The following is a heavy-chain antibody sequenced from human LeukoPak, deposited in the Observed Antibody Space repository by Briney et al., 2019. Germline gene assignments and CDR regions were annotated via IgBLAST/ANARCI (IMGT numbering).Heavy chain of an antibody. Sequence: PGGSLRLSCAASGFTFSSYEMNWVRQAPGKGLEWVSYISSSGSTIYYADSVKGRFTISRDNAKNSLYLQMNSLRVEDTAVYYCARGSSSCYYLDYWGQGTLVTVSS. J-gene: IGHJ4*02. CDR1: GFTFSSYE. D-gene: IGHD6-13*01. CDR2: ISSSGSTI. CDR3: ARGSSSCYYLDY. V-gene: IGHV3-48*03.